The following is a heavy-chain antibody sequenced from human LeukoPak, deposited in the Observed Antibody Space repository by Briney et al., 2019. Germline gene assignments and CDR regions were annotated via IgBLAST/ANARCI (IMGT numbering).Heavy chain of an antibody. Sequence: SETLSLTCTVSGASISGSIYYWGWIRQPPGKGLEWIGSIYYSGSTYYNPSLKSRVTISVDTSKNQFSLKLSSVTAADTAVYYCARLDYYGSGSYSDYWGQGTLVTVSS. J-gene: IGHJ4*02. D-gene: IGHD3-10*01. V-gene: IGHV4-39*01. CDR2: IYYSGST. CDR3: ARLDYYGSGSYSDY. CDR1: GASISGSIYY.